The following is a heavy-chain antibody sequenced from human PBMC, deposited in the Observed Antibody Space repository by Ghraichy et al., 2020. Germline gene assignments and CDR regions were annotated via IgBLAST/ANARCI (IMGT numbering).Heavy chain of an antibody. CDR2: ISSNSSYT. V-gene: IGHV3-11*06. Sequence: GGSLRLSCAASGFTFSDYYMRWIRQAPGKGLEWVSYISSNSSYTNYADSVKGRFTISRDNAKNSLYLQMNSLRAEDTAVYYCARQHPLDSSSWTKWFDPWGQGTLVTVSS. CDR3: ARQHPLDSSSWTKWFDP. J-gene: IGHJ5*02. D-gene: IGHD6-13*01. CDR1: GFTFSDYY.